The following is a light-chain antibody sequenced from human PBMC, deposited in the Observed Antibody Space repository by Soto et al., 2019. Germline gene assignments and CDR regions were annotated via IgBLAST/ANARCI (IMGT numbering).Light chain of an antibody. V-gene: IGKV1-33*01. Sequence: DIQMTQSPSSLSASLGDRVTITCQASQAISKYLHWYHQRPGKAPILVIYDASNLEAGAPSRFSGGGSGTSFTLTISSLQPEYIGTYFCQQYNNLPYTFGQGTKLDIK. CDR1: QAISKY. CDR3: QQYNNLPYT. J-gene: IGKJ2*01. CDR2: DAS.